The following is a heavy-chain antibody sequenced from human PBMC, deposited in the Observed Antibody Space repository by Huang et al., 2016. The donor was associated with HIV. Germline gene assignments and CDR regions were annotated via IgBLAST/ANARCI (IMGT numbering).Heavy chain of an antibody. D-gene: IGHD2-15*01. CDR3: AIAGGFEI. V-gene: IGHV3-74*01. Sequence: EEHLVESGGGLVQPGGSLRLSCEASGFKFSNYWMQWVRQAPGKGLMWVAGIKIDGHITDHADSVKGRFTISRDNAKNTLYLQMSSPTAEDTAIYYCAIAGGFEIWGQGTVVTVSS. J-gene: IGHJ3*02. CDR1: GFKFSNYW. CDR2: IKIDGHIT.